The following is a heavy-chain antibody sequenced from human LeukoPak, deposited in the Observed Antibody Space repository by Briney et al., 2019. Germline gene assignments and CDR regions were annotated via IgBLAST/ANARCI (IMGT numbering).Heavy chain of an antibody. Sequence: ASVKVSCKASGYTFTSYDINWVRQATGQGLEWMGWMNPNSGNTGYAQKFQGRVTMTRNTSISTAYMELSSLRSEDTAVYYCARAPKLTTIGTSLWFDPWGQGTLVTVSS. CDR1: GYTFTSYD. V-gene: IGHV1-8*01. CDR2: MNPNSGNT. CDR3: ARAPKLTTIGTSLWFDP. D-gene: IGHD5-12*01. J-gene: IGHJ5*02.